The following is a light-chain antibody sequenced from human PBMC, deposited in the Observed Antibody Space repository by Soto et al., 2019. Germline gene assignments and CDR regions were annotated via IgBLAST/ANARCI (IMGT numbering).Light chain of an antibody. CDR3: QQLNRSPYT. V-gene: IGKV1-9*01. Sequence: DIQLTQSPSFLSPSVGDRVTITCRASQGIRSYLAWYQQKPGKAPKLLIYAASTLQSGVPSRFSGSGSGTEFTLTISSLQPEDFATYYWQQLNRSPYTFGHGTKLEIK. CDR2: AAS. CDR1: QGIRSY. J-gene: IGKJ2*01.